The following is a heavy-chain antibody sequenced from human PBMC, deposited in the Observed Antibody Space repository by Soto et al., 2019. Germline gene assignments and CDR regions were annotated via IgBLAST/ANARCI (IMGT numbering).Heavy chain of an antibody. V-gene: IGHV1-3*03. Sequence: ASVKVSCKASGYTFTNFAIHWVRQAPGQRLEWMGWINAGDGNTKYSQKFQGRVSITRGTSASTAYLELSSLRAEDMAVYYCARDYCPGGVCYTIFDYWGQGTLVTVSS. D-gene: IGHD2-8*02. CDR3: ARDYCPGGVCYTIFDY. J-gene: IGHJ4*02. CDR1: GYTFTNFA. CDR2: INAGDGNT.